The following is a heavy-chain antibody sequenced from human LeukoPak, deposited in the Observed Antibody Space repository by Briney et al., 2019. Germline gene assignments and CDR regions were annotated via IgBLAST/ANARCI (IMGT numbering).Heavy chain of an antibody. V-gene: IGHV3-23*01. CDR3: AKTPPGRITSRRELGYYYYMDV. Sequence: GGSLRLSCAASGFTFSSYAMSWVRQAPGKGLEWVSAISGSGGSTYYADSVKGRFTISRDNSKNTLYLQMNSLRAEDTAVYYCAKTPPGRITSRRELGYYYYMDVWGKGTTVTVSS. J-gene: IGHJ6*03. CDR2: ISGSGGST. CDR1: GFTFSSYA. D-gene: IGHD1-26*01.